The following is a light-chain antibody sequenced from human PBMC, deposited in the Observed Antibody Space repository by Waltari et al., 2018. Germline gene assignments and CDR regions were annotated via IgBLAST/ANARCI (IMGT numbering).Light chain of an antibody. J-gene: IGKJ1*01. CDR3: QNHERLPAV. CDR1: QSIGSY. Sequence: EIVLPQSPGTLSLSPGERATRPCRASQSIGSYLIWYQQKPGQAPRLLIYGASTRAAGIPDRFSGSVSGTDFSLTISRLEPEDFAVYYCQNHERLPAVFGRGTKVEIK. V-gene: IGKV3-20*01. CDR2: GAS.